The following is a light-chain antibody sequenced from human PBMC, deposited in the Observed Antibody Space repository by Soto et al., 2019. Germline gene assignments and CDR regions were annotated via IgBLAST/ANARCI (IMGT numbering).Light chain of an antibody. V-gene: IGKV2-28*01. CDR1: QSLLHSNGYNY. CDR3: MRALQTPGT. J-gene: IGKJ1*01. Sequence: DIVMTQSPLSLPVTPGEPASISCRSSQSLLHSNGYNYLDWYLQKPGQSPQLLIYLGSNRASGVPGRCSGSRSGTNFTLKSSRVEAEDVGVYYCMRALQTPGTFGQGPKVQI. CDR2: LGS.